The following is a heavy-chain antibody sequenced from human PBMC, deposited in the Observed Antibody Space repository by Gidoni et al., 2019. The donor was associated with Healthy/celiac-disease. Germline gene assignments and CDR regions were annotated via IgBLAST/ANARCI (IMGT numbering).Heavy chain of an antibody. CDR1: GGTFSSYA. J-gene: IGHJ4*02. CDR2: IIPIFGTA. CDR3: ARRALCSGGSCYSIGVGYFDY. Sequence: QVQLVQSGAEVKKPGSSVKVSCKASGGTFSSYAISWVRQASGQGLEWMGGIIPIFGTANYAQKFQGRVTITADESTSTAYMELSSLRSEDTAVYYCARRALCSGGSCYSIGVGYFDYWGQGTLVTVSS. D-gene: IGHD2-15*01. V-gene: IGHV1-69*01.